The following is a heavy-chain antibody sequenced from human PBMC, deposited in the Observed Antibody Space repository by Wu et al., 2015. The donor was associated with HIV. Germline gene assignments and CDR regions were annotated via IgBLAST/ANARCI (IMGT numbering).Heavy chain of an antibody. CDR2: INPNSGGT. J-gene: IGHJ4*02. CDR1: GYKFTKNY. Sequence: SGAEVKRPGASVTVSCMTSGYKFTKNYLHWVRQVSGHRLEWMGCINPNSGGTHFAQRFQGRVSLTRDTSITTAYMEVTNLRFDDTAVYFCARTDGDFIDFWGQGTLVTVSS. V-gene: IGHV1-2*02. D-gene: IGHD3-10*01. CDR3: ARTDGDFIDF.